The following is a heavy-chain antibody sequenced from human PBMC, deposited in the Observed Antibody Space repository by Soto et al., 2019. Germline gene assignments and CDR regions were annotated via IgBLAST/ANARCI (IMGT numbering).Heavy chain of an antibody. D-gene: IGHD1-1*01. CDR1: GYGFTTYG. V-gene: IGHV1-18*01. CDR2: ISAHNGNT. CDR3: ARGRYGDY. Sequence: QVHLVQSGAEVKKPGASVKVSCKGSGYGFTTYGITWVRQAPGQGLEWMAWISAHNGNTNYAQKLQGRVTVTRATSTSTAYMELRSLRSDDTAVYYCARGRYGDYWGQGAVVTVSS. J-gene: IGHJ4*02.